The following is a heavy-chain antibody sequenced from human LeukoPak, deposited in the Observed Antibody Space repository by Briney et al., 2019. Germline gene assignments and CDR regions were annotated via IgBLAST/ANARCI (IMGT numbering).Heavy chain of an antibody. CDR2: ISYDGSDK. Sequence: GGSLRLSCAASGFTFSNYAMHWVRQAPGKGLEWVAVISYDGSDKYYADSVKGRFTISRDNSKDTLYLQMNSLRAEDTAVYYCAKGQRRHVDIVATTPFDYWGQGTLVTVSS. CDR1: GFTFSNYA. J-gene: IGHJ4*02. D-gene: IGHD5-12*01. CDR3: AKGQRRHVDIVATTPFDY. V-gene: IGHV3-30*04.